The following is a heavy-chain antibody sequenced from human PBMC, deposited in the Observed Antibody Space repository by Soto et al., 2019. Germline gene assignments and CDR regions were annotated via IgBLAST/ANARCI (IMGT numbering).Heavy chain of an antibody. CDR1: GYTFTGYY. D-gene: IGHD6-13*01. Sequence: ASVKVSCKASGYTFTGYYMHWVRQAPGQGLEWMGWINPNSGGTNYAQKFQGRVTMTRDTSISTAYMELSRLRSDDTAVYYCAIHSRRAAAGCWFDPSGQGTLVTVSS. CDR3: AIHSRRAAAGCWFDP. CDR2: INPNSGGT. V-gene: IGHV1-2*02. J-gene: IGHJ5*02.